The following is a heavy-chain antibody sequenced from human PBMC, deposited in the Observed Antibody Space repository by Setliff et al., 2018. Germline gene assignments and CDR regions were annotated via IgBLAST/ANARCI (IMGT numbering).Heavy chain of an antibody. CDR3: ARVGVPSGYWYYLDY. D-gene: IGHD3-22*01. CDR1: GYTFTGYS. CDR2: ITPNSGGT. Sequence: ASLKVSCKASGYTFTGYSIHWVRQAPGQGLEWMGWITPNSGGTNYAQKFKGRVTMTRDTSITTVHMELRRLTSDDTAIYYCARVGVPSGYWYYLDYWGRGTQVTVSS. J-gene: IGHJ4*02. V-gene: IGHV1-2*02.